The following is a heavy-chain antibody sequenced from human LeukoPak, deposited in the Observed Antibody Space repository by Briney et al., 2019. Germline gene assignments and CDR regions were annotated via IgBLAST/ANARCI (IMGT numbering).Heavy chain of an antibody. D-gene: IGHD2-2*02. CDR2: ISSSNNYI. CDR1: GFTFSNYN. J-gene: IGHJ4*02. CDR3: ATRSTNYCSTY. Sequence: GGSLKLSCAASGFTFSNYNMNWVRQAPGKGLEWVSSISSSNNYIYYADSVKGRFTISRDNAKNSLYLQMNSLRAEDTAVYYCATRSTNYCSTYSGQGTPVTVSS. V-gene: IGHV3-21*01.